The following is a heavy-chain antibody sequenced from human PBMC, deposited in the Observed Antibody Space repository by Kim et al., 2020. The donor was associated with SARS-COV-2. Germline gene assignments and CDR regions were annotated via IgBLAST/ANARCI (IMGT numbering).Heavy chain of an antibody. Sequence: SVKVSCKASGGTFSSYAISWVRQAPGQGLEWMGGIIPIFGTANYAQKFQGRVTITADESTSTAYMELSSLRSEDTAVYYCAREPWEYGTSYGMDVWGQGTTVTVSS. CDR1: GGTFSSYA. J-gene: IGHJ6*02. V-gene: IGHV1-69*13. D-gene: IGHD1-26*01. CDR3: AREPWEYGTSYGMDV. CDR2: IIPIFGTA.